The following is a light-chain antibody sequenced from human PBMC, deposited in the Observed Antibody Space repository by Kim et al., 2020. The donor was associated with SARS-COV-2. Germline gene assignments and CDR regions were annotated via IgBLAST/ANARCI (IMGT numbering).Light chain of an antibody. CDR2: EDT. CDR3: QSCDGSSHWV. V-gene: IGLV6-57*02. Sequence: VTSTCPAPAASIVSNFVQWYHPRPSSVPPGVIYEDTRGPSGGPDRFSGAVDSSTNSASFTISGLRTGDETDYYCQSCDGSSHWVFGGGTQRTVL. CDR1: AASIVSNF. J-gene: IGLJ3*02.